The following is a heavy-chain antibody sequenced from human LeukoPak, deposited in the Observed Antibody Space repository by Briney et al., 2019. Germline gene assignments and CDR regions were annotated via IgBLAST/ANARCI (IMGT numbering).Heavy chain of an antibody. Sequence: PGGSLRLSCAASGFTFSSYAMSWVRQAPGKGLEWVSAISGSGGSTYYADSVKGRFTISRDNSKNTLYLQMNSLRAEDTAVHYCAKDASSVPWYYYGMDVWGQGTTVTVSS. D-gene: IGHD3-22*01. CDR1: GFTFSSYA. J-gene: IGHJ6*02. V-gene: IGHV3-23*01. CDR3: AKDASSVPWYYYGMDV. CDR2: ISGSGGST.